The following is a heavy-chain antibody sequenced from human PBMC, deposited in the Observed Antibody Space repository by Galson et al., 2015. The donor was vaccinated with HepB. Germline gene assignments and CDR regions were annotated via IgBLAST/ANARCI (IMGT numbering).Heavy chain of an antibody. J-gene: IGHJ6*02. D-gene: IGHD5-24*01. Sequence: SLRLSCAASGFTFSSYWMSWVRQAPGKGLEWVANIKQDGSEKYYVDSVKGRFTISRDNAKNSLYLQMNSLRAEDTAVYYCARGEMATIMDYYYYGMDVWGQGTTVTVS. CDR3: ARGEMATIMDYYYYGMDV. CDR1: GFTFSSYW. V-gene: IGHV3-7*03. CDR2: IKQDGSEK.